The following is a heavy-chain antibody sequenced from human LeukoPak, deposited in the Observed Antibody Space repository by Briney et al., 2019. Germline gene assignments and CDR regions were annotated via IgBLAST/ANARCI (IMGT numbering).Heavy chain of an antibody. CDR1: GYTFTSYD. V-gene: IGHV3-23*01. J-gene: IGHJ4*02. D-gene: IGHD2-2*01. CDR3: AKDGPSRPYDY. Sequence: SCKASGYTFTSYDINWVRQAPGKGLEWVSVIRANGDDTKYADSVKGRFTSSRDNSKNTLYLQMSSLRAEDTAVYYCAKDGPSRPYDYWGQGTLVTVSS. CDR2: IRANGDDT.